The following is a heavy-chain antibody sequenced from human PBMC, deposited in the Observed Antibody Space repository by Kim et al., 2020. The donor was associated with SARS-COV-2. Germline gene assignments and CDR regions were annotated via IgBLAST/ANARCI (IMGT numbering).Heavy chain of an antibody. Sequence: ADSVNGRFTISRDNSKNTLYLQMNSLRAEDTAVYYCAKDPRYSSSSGPDYWGQGTLVTVSS. J-gene: IGHJ4*02. V-gene: IGHV3-30*02. CDR3: AKDPRYSSSSGPDY. D-gene: IGHD6-6*01.